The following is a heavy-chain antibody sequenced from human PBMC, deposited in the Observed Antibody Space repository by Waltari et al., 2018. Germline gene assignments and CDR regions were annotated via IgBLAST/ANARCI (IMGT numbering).Heavy chain of an antibody. CDR1: GDSVSSNSAA. V-gene: IGHV6-1*01. Sequence: QVQLQQSGPGLVKPSQTLSLTCAISGDSVSSNSAAWNWIRQSPSRGLEWLGRTYYRSKWYKEYAVSVKSRITINPDTAKNQFSLQLNSVTPEDTAVYYCAREEASGDSSSWSFTWFDPWGQGTLVTVSS. CDR2: TYYRSKWYK. D-gene: IGHD6-13*01. CDR3: AREEASGDSSSWSFTWFDP. J-gene: IGHJ5*02.